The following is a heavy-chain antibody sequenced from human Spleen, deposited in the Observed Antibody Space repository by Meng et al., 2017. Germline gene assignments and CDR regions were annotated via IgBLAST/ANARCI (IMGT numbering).Heavy chain of an antibody. CDR2: INGDGSRI. J-gene: IGHJ4*02. V-gene: IGHV3-74*02. CDR3: TRTYSTDGGSFYKH. CDR1: GFTFSSYW. Sequence: EVQLLESGGGLVQPGGSLRLSCAASGFTFSSYWMHWVRQVPGKEPVWVARINGDGSRISYGDSMEGRFTISRDNAKAALYLQMNSLRAEDTAVYYCTRTYSTDGGSFYKHWGQGSLVTVSS. D-gene: IGHD3-10*01.